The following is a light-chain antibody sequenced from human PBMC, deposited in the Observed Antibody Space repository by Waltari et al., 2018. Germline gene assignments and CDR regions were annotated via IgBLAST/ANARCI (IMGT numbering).Light chain of an antibody. J-gene: IGLJ3*02. V-gene: IGLV7-46*01. CDR2: DTN. Sequence: QAVVTQEPSLTVPPGGTVTLTCGSSTGAVTSGHYPYWFHQEPGQAPRTLIYDTNNKHSWTPARFSGFLLGGKAALTLSGAQPEDEADYYCMLYYSGSWVFGGGTKLTVL. CDR1: TGAVTSGHY. CDR3: MLYYSGSWV.